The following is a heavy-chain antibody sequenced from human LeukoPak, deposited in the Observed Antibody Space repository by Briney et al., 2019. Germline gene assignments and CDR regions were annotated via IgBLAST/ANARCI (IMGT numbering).Heavy chain of an antibody. CDR2: ISSNGGST. D-gene: IGHD5-18*01. J-gene: IGHJ5*02. CDR1: GFTFSSYA. V-gene: IGHV3-64*01. Sequence: PGGSLRLSCAASGFTFSSYAMHWVRQAPGKGLEYVSAISSNGGSTYYANSVKGRFTISRDNSKNTLYLQMGSLRAEDMAVYYCARALPHRRLMDTTMEQHWFDPWGQGTLVTVSS. CDR3: ARALPHRRLMDTTMEQHWFDP.